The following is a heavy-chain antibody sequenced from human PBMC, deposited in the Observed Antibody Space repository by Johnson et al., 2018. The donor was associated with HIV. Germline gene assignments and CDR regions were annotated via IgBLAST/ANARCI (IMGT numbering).Heavy chain of an antibody. CDR2: IGYDGSNK. D-gene: IGHD5-12*01. V-gene: IGHV3-30*02. CDR1: GFTFSTHG. J-gene: IGHJ3*02. CDR3: ARGAVSGYVSVDAFHI. Sequence: QMQLVESGGGVVQPGGSLRLSCAASGFTFSTHGMNWVRQAPGRGLEWVAFIGYDGSNKYYADSVKGRFTISRDNSKNTLYLQMHSLTPEDTAVYYCARGAVSGYVSVDAFHIWGQGTLVTVSS.